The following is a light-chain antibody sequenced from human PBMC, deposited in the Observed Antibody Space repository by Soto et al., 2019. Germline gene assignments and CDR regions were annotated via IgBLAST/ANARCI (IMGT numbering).Light chain of an antibody. CDR2: GAS. J-gene: IGKJ1*01. V-gene: IGKV3-20*01. CDR1: QSVTTQ. CDR3: QQYGGSTRT. Sequence: EIVLTQSPGTLSLSPGERATLSCRASQSVTTQLAWYQQKPGQAPRLIIHGASSRATGAPDRITGSGSGTDFTLSISRLEPEDFAVYYCQQYGGSTRTFGQGTKVDI.